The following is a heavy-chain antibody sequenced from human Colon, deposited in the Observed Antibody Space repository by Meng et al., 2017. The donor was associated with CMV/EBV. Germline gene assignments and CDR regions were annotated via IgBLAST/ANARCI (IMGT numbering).Heavy chain of an antibody. CDR3: VRESWYFDF. J-gene: IGHJ4*02. Sequence: VPLGQSWDRSEEAGASVKVSCKTSGYTFTANHLHWVRQAPGQGLEWMGWIYPQDGGTYFAQKFQDRVTLTRDTSITTAYMELSGLTSDDTAIYYCVRESWYFDFWGEGTLVTVSS. V-gene: IGHV1-2*02. D-gene: IGHD6-13*01. CDR2: IYPQDGGT. CDR1: GYTFTANH.